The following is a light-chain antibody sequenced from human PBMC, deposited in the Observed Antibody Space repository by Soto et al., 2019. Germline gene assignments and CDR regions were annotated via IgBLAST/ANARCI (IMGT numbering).Light chain of an antibody. Sequence: EIVLTQSPGTLSLSPGERATLSCRASQSVSSSSLAWYQQKPGQAPRLLIYGASSRATGISDRLSGSGSGTDFSLTISRLEPEDSAVYYCLHYEHSPLYTFGQGTKLEIK. V-gene: IGKV3-20*01. CDR1: QSVSSSS. CDR3: LHYEHSPLYT. J-gene: IGKJ2*01. CDR2: GAS.